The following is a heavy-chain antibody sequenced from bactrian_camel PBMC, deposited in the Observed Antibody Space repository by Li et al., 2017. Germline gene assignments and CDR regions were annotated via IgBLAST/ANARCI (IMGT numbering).Heavy chain of an antibody. CDR1: GYTMRNYC. Sequence: HVQLVESGGGSVEAGGSLRLSCSASGYTMRNYCMAWFRQVPGKEREEVATISSPGHTTYADPVKGRFTISRDNAKNTLYLQLDSLKTEDTATYHCAKG. J-gene: IGHJ7*01. V-gene: IGHV3S55*01. CDR2: ISSPGHT.